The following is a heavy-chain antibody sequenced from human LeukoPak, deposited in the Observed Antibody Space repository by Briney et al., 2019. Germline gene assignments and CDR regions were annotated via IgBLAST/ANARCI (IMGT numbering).Heavy chain of an antibody. D-gene: IGHD1-26*01. Sequence: GRSLRLSCAASGFTFSSYAMSWVRQAPGKGLEWVSAISGSGGSTYYADSVKGRFTIPRDNSKNTLYLQMNSLRAEDTAVYYCAKVSAPAAWYSGSYLMAFDYWGQGTLVTVSS. CDR2: ISGSGGST. CDR3: AKVSAPAAWYSGSYLMAFDY. CDR1: GFTFSSYA. V-gene: IGHV3-23*01. J-gene: IGHJ4*02.